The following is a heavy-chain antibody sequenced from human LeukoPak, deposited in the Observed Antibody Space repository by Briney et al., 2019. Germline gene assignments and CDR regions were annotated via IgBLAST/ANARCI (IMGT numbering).Heavy chain of an antibody. CDR2: IGYDRNSK. J-gene: IGHJ4*02. CDR1: GFTFSSYG. V-gene: IGHV3-30*02. CDR3: AKNRRASGDYAGAFDY. Sequence: GSLRLSCAAYGFTFSSYGIHCVRQAPGKGLEWVAFIGYDRNSKHYADSVKGRFTISGDNSKNTLYLQMNSLRTEDTAVYYCAKNRRASGDYAGAFDYWGQGTLVTVSS. D-gene: IGHD4-17*01.